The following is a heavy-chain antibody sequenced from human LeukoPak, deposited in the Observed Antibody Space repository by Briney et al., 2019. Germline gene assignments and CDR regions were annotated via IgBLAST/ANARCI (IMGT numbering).Heavy chain of an antibody. Sequence: GVSLPISSQSSGYNFTPYWIVWVRPMPGKGSEWMGMTISGYSYTIYSPSFQGQVTMSVDKSISTAYLQWSSLKASDTAMYYCARHFHPAETTGGYFDVWGRGTLVTVSA. V-gene: IGHV5-51*01. CDR3: ARHFHPAETTGGYFDV. D-gene: IGHD4-17*01. CDR1: GYNFTPYW. CDR2: TISGYSYT. J-gene: IGHJ2*01.